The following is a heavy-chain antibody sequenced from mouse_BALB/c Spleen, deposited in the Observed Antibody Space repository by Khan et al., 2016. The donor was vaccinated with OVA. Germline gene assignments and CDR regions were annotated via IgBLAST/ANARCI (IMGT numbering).Heavy chain of an antibody. CDR3: AGGFDF. CDR1: GYTFTDYY. V-gene: IGHV1-84*02. CDR2: IYPGSANA. Sequence: QVQLQQSGPELVKPGASVKISCKASGYTFTDYYINWVKQKPGQGPEWIGWIYPGSANAKYNEKSKGKATLTVDTSSSTAFMQLSSLTSEDTAVYFCAGGFDFWGQGTTLTVSS. J-gene: IGHJ2*01.